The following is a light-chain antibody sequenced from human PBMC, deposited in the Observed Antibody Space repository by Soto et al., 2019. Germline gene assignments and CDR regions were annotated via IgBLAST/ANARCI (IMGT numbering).Light chain of an antibody. CDR1: SSDVGGYNY. J-gene: IGLJ1*01. CDR3: NSYTNIRTSV. Sequence: QSALTQPASVSGSPGQSITISCTGTSSDVGGYNYVSWYQLHPGKAPKLMIYEVSNRPSGVSHRFSGSKSGNTASLTISGLQPEDEADYYCNSYTNIRTSVFGTGIKLTVL. CDR2: EVS. V-gene: IGLV2-14*03.